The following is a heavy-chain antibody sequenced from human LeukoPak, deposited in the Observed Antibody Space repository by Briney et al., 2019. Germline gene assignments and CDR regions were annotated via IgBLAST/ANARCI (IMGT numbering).Heavy chain of an antibody. Sequence: SAALSLTCSAAGGSISSHYWSWFRQPPGQGLEWIGYIYYSGSTNYNTSLKSRVTMSVDTSKNQFSLKLNSVTAADTALYFCARDAGTGWYFDLWGRGTLVTVSS. J-gene: IGHJ2*01. V-gene: IGHV4-59*11. CDR2: IYYSGST. CDR1: GGSISSHY. CDR3: ARDAGTGWYFDL. D-gene: IGHD3/OR15-3a*01.